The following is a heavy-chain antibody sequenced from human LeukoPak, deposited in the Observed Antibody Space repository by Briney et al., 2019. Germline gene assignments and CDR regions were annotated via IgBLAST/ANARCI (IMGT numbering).Heavy chain of an antibody. J-gene: IGHJ4*02. CDR2: IYSGGST. CDR3: ARDHDYGDYEGPAAFDY. V-gene: IGHV3-66*01. CDR1: GFTVSSNY. Sequence: GGSLRLSCAASGFTVSSNYMSWVRQAPGKGLEWVSVIYSGGSTYYADSVKGRFTISRDNSKNTLYLQMNSLRAEDTAVYYCARDHDYGDYEGPAAFDYWGPGTLVTVSS. D-gene: IGHD4-17*01.